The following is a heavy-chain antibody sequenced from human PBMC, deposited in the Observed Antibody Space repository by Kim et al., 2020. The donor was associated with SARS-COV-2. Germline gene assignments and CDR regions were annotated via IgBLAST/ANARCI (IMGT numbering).Heavy chain of an antibody. CDR3: AREGGWYVGATASSYYGMDV. CDR2: ISSNGGST. CDR1: GFTFSSYA. V-gene: IGHV3-64*02. J-gene: IGHJ6*02. D-gene: IGHD1-26*01. Sequence: GGSLRLSCAASGFTFSSYAMHWVRQAPGKGLEYVSAISSNGGSTYYADSVKGRFTISRDNSKNTLYLQMGSLRAEDMAVYYCAREGGWYVGATASSYYGMDVWGQGTTITVSS.